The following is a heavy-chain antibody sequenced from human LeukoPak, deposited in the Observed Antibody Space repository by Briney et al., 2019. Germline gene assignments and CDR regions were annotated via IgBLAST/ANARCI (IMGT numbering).Heavy chain of an antibody. Sequence: SETLSLTCTVSGGSISSSSDYWGWSRQPPGKGLEWIGSIYYSGSTYYNPSLKSRVTISVDTSKNQFSLKLSSVTAADTAVYYCARYYDSSGYYYAYYWGHGTLVTVSS. CDR2: IYYSGST. V-gene: IGHV4-39*01. CDR1: GGSISSSSDY. J-gene: IGHJ4*01. CDR3: ARYYDSSGYYYAYY. D-gene: IGHD3-22*01.